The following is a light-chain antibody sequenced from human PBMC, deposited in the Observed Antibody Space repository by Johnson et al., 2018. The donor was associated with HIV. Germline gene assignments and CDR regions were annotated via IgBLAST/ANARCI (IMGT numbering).Light chain of an antibody. Sequence: QSVLTQPPSVSAAPGHNVSISCSGSSSNIGDNYISWYQQLPGAAPKLLIYENNKRPSGIPDRFSGSKSGTSATLGIAGLQTGDEADYYCGTWNNSLSANYVSGTGTRVTAL. CDR2: ENN. V-gene: IGLV1-51*01. CDR1: SSNIGDNY. J-gene: IGLJ1*01. CDR3: GTWNNSLSANYV.